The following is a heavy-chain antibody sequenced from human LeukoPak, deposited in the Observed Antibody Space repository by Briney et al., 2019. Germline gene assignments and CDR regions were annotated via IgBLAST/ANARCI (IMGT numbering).Heavy chain of an antibody. CDR1: AFTFSDYN. Sequence: GGSLRLSCAASAFTFSDYNMNWVRQAPGKGLEWVSSISSSSSSMYYADSVKGRFTISRDNAKNSLYLQMNSLRAEDTAVYYCARALGSSRWYLIDYWGQGTLVTVSS. D-gene: IGHD6-13*01. V-gene: IGHV3-21*01. CDR2: ISSSSSSM. J-gene: IGHJ4*02. CDR3: ARALGSSRWYLIDY.